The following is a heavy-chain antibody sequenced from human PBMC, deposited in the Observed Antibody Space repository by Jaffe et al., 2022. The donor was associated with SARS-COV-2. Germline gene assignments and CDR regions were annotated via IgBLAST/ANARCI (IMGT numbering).Heavy chain of an antibody. J-gene: IGHJ4*02. Sequence: EVQLVESGGGLVKPGGSLRLSCAASGFTFSSYSMNWVRQAPGKGLEWVSSISSSSSYIYYADSVKGRFTISRDNAKNSLYLQMNSLRAEDTAVYYCARAPTYYDILTGYYNGPFDYWGQGTLVTVSS. V-gene: IGHV3-21*01. CDR2: ISSSSSYI. D-gene: IGHD3-9*01. CDR1: GFTFSSYS. CDR3: ARAPTYYDILTGYYNGPFDY.